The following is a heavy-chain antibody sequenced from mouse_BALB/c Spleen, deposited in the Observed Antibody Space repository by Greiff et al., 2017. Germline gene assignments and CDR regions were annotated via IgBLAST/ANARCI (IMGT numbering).Heavy chain of an antibody. J-gene: IGHJ4*01. Sequence: QVQLKESGPGLVQPSQSLSITCTVSGFSLTSYGVHWVRQSPGKGLEWLGVIWSGGSTDYNAAFISRLSISKDNSKSQVFFKMNSLQANDTAIYYCATGYRSLYAMDYWGQGTSVTVSS. CDR2: IWSGGST. D-gene: IGHD2-14*01. CDR1: GFSLTSYG. V-gene: IGHV2-2*02. CDR3: ATGYRSLYAMDY.